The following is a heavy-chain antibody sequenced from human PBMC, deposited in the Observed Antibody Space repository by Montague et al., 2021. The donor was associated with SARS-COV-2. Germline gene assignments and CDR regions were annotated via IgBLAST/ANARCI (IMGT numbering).Heavy chain of an antibody. Sequence: SETLSLTCTVSGASVGSSDWGWIRRSPGKGLEWIGYFYSVGSTDYNPSLKSRATISRDTSKNQFSLKVRSVTAADTAVYYCARETMTADVFDIWGQGTMVTVSS. V-gene: IGHV4-59*02. CDR1: GASVGSSD. CDR2: FYSVGST. J-gene: IGHJ3*02. D-gene: IGHD1-14*01. CDR3: ARETMTADVFDI.